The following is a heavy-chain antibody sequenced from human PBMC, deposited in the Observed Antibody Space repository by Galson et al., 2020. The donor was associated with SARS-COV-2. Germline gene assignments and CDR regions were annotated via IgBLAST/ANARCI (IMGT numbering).Heavy chain of an antibody. V-gene: IGHV4-31*03. CDR3: ARVDGAPTIFGVVIIGHHAFDI. Sequence: SETLSLTCTVSGGSISSGGYYWSWIRQHPGKGLEWIGYIYYSGSTYYNPSLKSRVTISVDTSKNQFSLKRSSVTAADTAVYYCARVDGAPTIFGVVIIGHHAFDIWGQGTMVTVSS. CDR1: GGSISSGGYY. D-gene: IGHD3-3*01. J-gene: IGHJ3*02. CDR2: IYYSGST.